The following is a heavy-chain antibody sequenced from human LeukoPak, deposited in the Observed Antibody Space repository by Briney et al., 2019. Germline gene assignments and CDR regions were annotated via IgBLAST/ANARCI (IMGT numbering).Heavy chain of an antibody. V-gene: IGHV3-15*01. D-gene: IGHD1-1*01. CDR3: TTDPFSLDLDY. Sequence: PGGSLRLSCAVSGITVSGNYWSWVRQAPGKGLEWVGRIKSKTDGGTTDYAAPVKGRFTISRDDSKNTLYLQMNSLKTEDTAVYYCTTDPFSLDLDYWGQGTLVTVSS. CDR1: GITVSGNY. J-gene: IGHJ4*02. CDR2: IKSKTDGGTT.